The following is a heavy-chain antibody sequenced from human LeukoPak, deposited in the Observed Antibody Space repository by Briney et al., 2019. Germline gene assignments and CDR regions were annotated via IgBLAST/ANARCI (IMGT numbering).Heavy chain of an antibody. CDR2: IWYDGSNK. Sequence: PGRSLRLSCAASGFTFSSCGMHWVRQAPGKGLGWVAVIWYDGSNKYYADSGKGRFTIARDNSKHTLYLQMNSLRAEDRAVYYCARDDRISWYSGYGGLDYWGQGALVNVSS. D-gene: IGHD5-12*01. CDR3: ARDDRISWYSGYGGLDY. CDR1: GFTFSSCG. V-gene: IGHV3-33*01. J-gene: IGHJ4*02.